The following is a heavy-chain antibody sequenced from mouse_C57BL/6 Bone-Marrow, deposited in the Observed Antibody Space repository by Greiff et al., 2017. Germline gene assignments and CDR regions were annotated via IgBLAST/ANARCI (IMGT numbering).Heavy chain of an antibody. J-gene: IGHJ3*01. V-gene: IGHV5-6*01. D-gene: IGHD1-1*01. CDR2: ISSGGSYT. Sequence: EVKLMESGGDLVKPGGSLKLSCAASGFTFSSYGMSWVRQTPDKRLEWVATISSGGSYTYYPASVKGRFTISRDNAKNTLYLQMSSLKSEDTAMYYCARLCYGSSRAWFALGCRGNRVTVTA. CDR3: ARLCYGSSRAWFAL. CDR1: GFTFSSYG.